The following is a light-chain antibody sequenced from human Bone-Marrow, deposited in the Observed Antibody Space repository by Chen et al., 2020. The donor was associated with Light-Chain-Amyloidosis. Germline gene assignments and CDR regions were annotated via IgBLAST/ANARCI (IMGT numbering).Light chain of an antibody. V-gene: IGLV1-40*01. Sequence: QSVLTQPPSVSGAPGQRVTISCTGSSSDIGAGYDVHWYQQLPGTAPKLLIYGNSNRPSEVPDRFSGSKSGTSASLAITGLQAEEEADYYCQSYDSSLSGSVFGGGTKLTVL. J-gene: IGLJ2*01. CDR2: GNS. CDR3: QSYDSSLSGSV. CDR1: SSDIGAGYD.